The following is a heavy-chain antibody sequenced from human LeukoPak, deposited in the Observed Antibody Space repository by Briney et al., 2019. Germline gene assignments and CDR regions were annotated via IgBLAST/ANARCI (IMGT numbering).Heavy chain of an antibody. V-gene: IGHV4-34*01. CDR1: GGSFSGYY. CDR2: INHSGST. CDR3: ARGRSRITIFGVVITNKGFDY. J-gene: IGHJ4*02. D-gene: IGHD3-3*01. Sequence: SETLSLTCAVCGGSFSGYYWSWIRQPPGKGLEWIGEINHSGSTNYNPSLKSRVTISVDTSKNQFSLKLSSVTAADTAAYYCARGRSRITIFGVVITNKGFDYWGQGTLVTVSS.